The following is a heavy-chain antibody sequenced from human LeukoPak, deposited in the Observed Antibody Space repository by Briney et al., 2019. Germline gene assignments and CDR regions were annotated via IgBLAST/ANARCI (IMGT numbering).Heavy chain of an antibody. CDR2: IRVYNGNT. CDR1: GYTFTSYG. V-gene: IGHV1-18*01. Sequence: ASVKVSCKASGYTFTSYGINWVRQAPGQGLEWMGWIRVYNGNTNYAQKLQGRVTMTTDTSTSTAYMELSSLRSEDTAVYYCARVTHTELSTWFDPWGQGTLVTVSS. CDR3: ARVTHTELSTWFDP. J-gene: IGHJ5*02. D-gene: IGHD5-18*01.